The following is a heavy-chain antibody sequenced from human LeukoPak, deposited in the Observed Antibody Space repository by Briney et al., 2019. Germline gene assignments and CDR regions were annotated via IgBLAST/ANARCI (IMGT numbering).Heavy chain of an antibody. Sequence: PGGSLRLSCAASGFTFDDYGMSWVRQAPGKGLEWVSAISGSGGSTYYADSVKGRFTISRDNSKNTLYLQMNSLRAEDTAVYYCAKGSGYSYGYPYYYYYMDVWGKGTTVTISS. CDR2: ISGSGGST. CDR1: GFTFDDYG. CDR3: AKGSGYSYGYPYYYYYMDV. D-gene: IGHD5-18*01. V-gene: IGHV3-23*01. J-gene: IGHJ6*03.